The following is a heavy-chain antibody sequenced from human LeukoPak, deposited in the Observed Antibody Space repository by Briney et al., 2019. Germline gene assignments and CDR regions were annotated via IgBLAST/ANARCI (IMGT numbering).Heavy chain of an antibody. Sequence: ASVKVSCKASGYTFTSYYMHWVRQAPGQGLEWMGIINPSGGSTSYAQKFQGRVTMTRDMSTSTVYMELSRLRSDDTAVYYCAAQHCSSTSCYLYWGQGTLVTVSS. CDR3: AAQHCSSTSCYLY. V-gene: IGHV1-46*01. J-gene: IGHJ4*02. CDR1: GYTFTSYY. D-gene: IGHD2-2*01. CDR2: INPSGGST.